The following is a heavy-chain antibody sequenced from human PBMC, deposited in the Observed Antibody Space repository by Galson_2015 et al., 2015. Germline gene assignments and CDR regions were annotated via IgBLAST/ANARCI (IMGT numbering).Heavy chain of an antibody. CDR1: GGTFSSYA. V-gene: IGHV1-69*04. J-gene: IGHJ4*02. D-gene: IGHD3-3*01. Sequence: SVKVSCKASGGTFSSYAISWVRQAPGQGLEWMGRIIPILGIANYAQKFQGRVTITADKSTSTAYMDLSSLRSEDTAVYYCARDAGSSDFWNGYPSDYWGQGTLVTVSS. CDR3: ARDAGSSDFWNGYPSDY. CDR2: IIPILGIA.